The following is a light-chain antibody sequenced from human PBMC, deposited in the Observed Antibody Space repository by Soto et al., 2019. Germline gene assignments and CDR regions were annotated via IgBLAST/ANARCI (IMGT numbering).Light chain of an antibody. CDR2: TTN. V-gene: IGLV1-44*01. CDR3: AAWDDSLNGHV. CDR1: SSNIGTSS. J-gene: IGLJ1*01. Sequence: QSALTQPHSASGTPGQRVNISCSGSSSNIGTSSVHWFQQLPGTAPKLLIPTTNQRPSGVPGRFSGSKSGTSASLSISGLQSEDEADYYCAAWDDSLNGHVFGTGTNVTVL.